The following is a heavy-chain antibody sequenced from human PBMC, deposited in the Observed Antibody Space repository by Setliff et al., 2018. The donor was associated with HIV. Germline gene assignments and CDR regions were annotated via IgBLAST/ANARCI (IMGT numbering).Heavy chain of an antibody. V-gene: IGHV3-74*01. Sequence: PGGSLRLSCVASGFTFSNYWMHWVRQAPGKGLVWVSRNDNDGSSTDYADSVKGRFTISIDSAKNTLYLQMNSLRAEDTAVYYCARILVGGTRAFDVWGQGTMVTVSS. CDR1: GFTFSNYW. J-gene: IGHJ3*01. CDR3: ARILVGGTRAFDV. CDR2: NDNDGSST. D-gene: IGHD1-26*01.